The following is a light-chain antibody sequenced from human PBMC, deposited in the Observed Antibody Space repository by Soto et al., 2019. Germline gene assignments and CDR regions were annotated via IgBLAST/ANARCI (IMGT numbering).Light chain of an antibody. V-gene: IGKV3-15*01. CDR1: QSVGSN. Sequence: EIVMTQSPATLSVSPGERATLSCRASQSVGSNLAWYQQKPGQAPRLLIYGASTRATGIPARFSGSGSWTEFTLTISSLQSEDFAIYFCQQYNTWPPDRTFGQGTKVEIK. CDR2: GAS. CDR3: QQYNTWPPDRT. J-gene: IGKJ1*01.